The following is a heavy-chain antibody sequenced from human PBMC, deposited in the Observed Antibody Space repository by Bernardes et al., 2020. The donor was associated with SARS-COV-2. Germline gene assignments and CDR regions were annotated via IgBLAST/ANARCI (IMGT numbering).Heavy chain of an antibody. Sequence: VWSLSLSCVASGFTFSSYTMNWVRQAPGKGLEWVSSISSSSRFISYTDAVKGRFTISRDNAKNSLYLQVNSLRAEDSAVYYCARGSVESDFWSGYYGIDYWGQGTLLTVSS. V-gene: IGHV3-21*01. CDR1: GFTFSSYT. D-gene: IGHD3-3*01. CDR2: ISSSSRFI. CDR3: ARGSVESDFWSGYYGIDY. J-gene: IGHJ4*02.